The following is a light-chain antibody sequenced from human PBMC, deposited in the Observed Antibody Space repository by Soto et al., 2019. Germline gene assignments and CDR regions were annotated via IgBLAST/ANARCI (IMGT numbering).Light chain of an antibody. CDR1: QRINGW. V-gene: IGKV1-5*01. CDR2: QVS. CDR3: QQYSSY. Sequence: DIPMTQSPSTLSASVGDRVTITCRASQRINGWLAWYQQKPGKAPKVLISQVSNLESGVPSRFSGSGSGTEFTLTITSLQPDDSATYYCQQYSSYFGGGTKVEIK. J-gene: IGKJ4*01.